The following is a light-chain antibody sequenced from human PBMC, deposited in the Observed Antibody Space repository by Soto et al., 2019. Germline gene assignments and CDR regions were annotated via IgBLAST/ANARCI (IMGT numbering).Light chain of an antibody. V-gene: IGLV2-11*01. Sequence: QSVLTQPPSASGTPGQRVTISCSGTSTDVGGYGYVSWYQHHPGKAPRLILYGVNKWPSGVPNRFSGSKSGNTASLTISGLQAEDEADSYCSAYAGAYTYVFGTGTKVPVL. J-gene: IGLJ1*01. CDR1: STDVGGYGY. CDR3: SAYAGAYTYV. CDR2: GVN.